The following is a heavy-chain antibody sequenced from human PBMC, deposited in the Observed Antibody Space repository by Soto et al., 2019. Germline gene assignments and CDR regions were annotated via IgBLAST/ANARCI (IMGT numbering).Heavy chain of an antibody. Sequence: GGSLSLSCAASGFTFSSYAMSWVRQASGKGLEWVSAISGSGGSTYYADSVKGRFTISRDNSKNTLYLQMNSLSAEDTAVYYCAKDPSIVVVPAAIQYFDYWGQGTLVTVSS. V-gene: IGHV3-23*01. D-gene: IGHD2-2*01. J-gene: IGHJ4*02. CDR3: AKDPSIVVVPAAIQYFDY. CDR2: ISGSGGST. CDR1: GFTFSSYA.